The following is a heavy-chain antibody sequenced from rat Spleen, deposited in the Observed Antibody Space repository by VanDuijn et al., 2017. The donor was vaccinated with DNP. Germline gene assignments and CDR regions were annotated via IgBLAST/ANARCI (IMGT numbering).Heavy chain of an antibody. V-gene: IGHV3-1*01. CDR1: DYSITSNY. J-gene: IGHJ2*01. D-gene: IGHD1-4*01. CDR2: ISYSGST. Sequence: EVQLQESGPGLVKPSQSLSLTCSVTDYSITSNYWGWIRQFPGHKMEYIGYISYSGSTNYNPSLESRISITRDTSKNQFFLQLKSVTPEDTATYYCARWTRYFDYWGQGVMVTVSS. CDR3: ARWTRYFDY.